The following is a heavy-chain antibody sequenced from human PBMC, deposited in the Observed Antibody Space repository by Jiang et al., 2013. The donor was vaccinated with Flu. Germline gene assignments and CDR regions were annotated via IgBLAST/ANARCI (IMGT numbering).Heavy chain of an antibody. J-gene: IGHJ3*02. Sequence: YWIGWVRQMPGKGLEWMGIIYPGDSDTRYSPSFQGQVTISADKSISTAYLQWSSLKASDTAMYYCARTDCSSTSCYENAGFDIWGQGTMVTVSS. V-gene: IGHV5-51*01. CDR2: IYPGDSDT. CDR1: YW. CDR3: ARTDCSSTSCYENAGFDI. D-gene: IGHD2-2*01.